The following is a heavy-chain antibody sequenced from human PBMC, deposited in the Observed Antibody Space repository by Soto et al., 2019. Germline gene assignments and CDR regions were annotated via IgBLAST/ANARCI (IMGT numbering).Heavy chain of an antibody. J-gene: IGHJ4*02. V-gene: IGHV3-23*01. CDR1: GFTFSSYC. CDR3: AKDRRAGGNYGFYSDF. D-gene: IGHD1-7*01. CDR2: SSATGAGT. Sequence: EVQLLESGGGLVQPGGSLRLSCAASGFTFSSYCMTWVRQAPGKGLEWVSFSSATGAGTYYADSVKSRFTISRDNSKNTLYLQMTSLRADDAAVYYCAKDRRAGGNYGFYSDFWGQGALVIVSS.